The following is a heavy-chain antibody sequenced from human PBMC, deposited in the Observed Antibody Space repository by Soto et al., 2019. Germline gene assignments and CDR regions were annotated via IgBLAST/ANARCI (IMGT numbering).Heavy chain of an antibody. V-gene: IGHV4-31*11. Sequence: PSETLSLTCAFSGGSISSGGYSWSWIRQHPGKGLEWIGYIYYSGSTYYNPSLKSRVTISVDTSKNQFSLKLSSVTAADTAVYYCASIYDSSGYYYGNNWFDPWGQGTLVTVSS. CDR2: IYYSGST. CDR3: ASIYDSSGYYYGNNWFDP. D-gene: IGHD3-22*01. CDR1: GGSISSGGYS. J-gene: IGHJ5*02.